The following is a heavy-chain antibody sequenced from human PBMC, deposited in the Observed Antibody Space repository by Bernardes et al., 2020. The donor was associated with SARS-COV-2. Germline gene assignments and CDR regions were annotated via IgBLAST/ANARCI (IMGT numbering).Heavy chain of an antibody. CDR2: IYYSGST. CDR3: ASHSTDYGDYFDF. D-gene: IGHD4-17*01. V-gene: IGHV4-59*01. J-gene: IGHJ4*02. Sequence: TLSLTCTVSGGSISSYYWSWIRQPPGKGLEWIGYIYYSGSTKSNPSLESRVTMSVDTPKNQFSLKLTSVTAADTAVYYCASHSTDYGDYFDFWGRGTLVTVSS. CDR1: GGSISSYY.